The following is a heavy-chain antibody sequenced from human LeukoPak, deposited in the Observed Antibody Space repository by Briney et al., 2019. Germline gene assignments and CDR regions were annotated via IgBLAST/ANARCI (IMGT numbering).Heavy chain of an antibody. CDR1: GYTFTSYA. J-gene: IGHJ5*02. CDR3: ARVDQDIVVGPAFDP. CDR2: INAGNGNT. D-gene: IGHD2-2*01. Sequence: ASVKVSCKASGYTFTSYAMHWVRQAPGQRLEWMGWINAGNGNTKYSQKFQGRVTITRDTSASTAFMELSSLRSEDTAVYYCARVDQDIVVGPAFDPWGQGTLVTVSS. V-gene: IGHV1-3*01.